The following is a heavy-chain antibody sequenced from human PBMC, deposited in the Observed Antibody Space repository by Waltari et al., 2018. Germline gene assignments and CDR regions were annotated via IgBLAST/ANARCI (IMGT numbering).Heavy chain of an antibody. CDR3: AREPSTLFSSGWYGSSFDY. J-gene: IGHJ4*02. Sequence: EVQLVESGGGLVQPGGSLRLSCAASGFTFSSYEMNWVRQAPGKGREWVSYISSSGSTIYYADSVKGRFTISRDNAKNSLYLQMNSLRAEDTAVYYCAREPSTLFSSGWYGSSFDYWGQGTLVTVSS. CDR1: GFTFSSYE. D-gene: IGHD6-19*01. CDR2: ISSSGSTI. V-gene: IGHV3-48*03.